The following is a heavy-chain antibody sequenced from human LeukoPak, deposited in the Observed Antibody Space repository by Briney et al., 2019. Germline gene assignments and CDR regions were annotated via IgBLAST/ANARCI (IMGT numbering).Heavy chain of an antibody. J-gene: IGHJ4*02. CDR2: IKQDGSEK. Sequence: PGGSLRLSCAASGFTFSSYWMSWVCQAPGKWLEWVANIKQDGSEKYYVDSVKGRFTISRDNAKNSLYLQMNSLRAEDTAVYYCARDFRITYYYGSGSYYLDYWGQGTLVTVSS. CDR1: GFTFSSYW. D-gene: IGHD3-10*01. CDR3: ARDFRITYYYGSGSYYLDY. V-gene: IGHV3-7*01.